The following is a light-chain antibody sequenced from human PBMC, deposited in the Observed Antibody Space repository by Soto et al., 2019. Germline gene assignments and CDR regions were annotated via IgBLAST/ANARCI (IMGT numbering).Light chain of an antibody. V-gene: IGLV2-14*01. Sequence: QSALTQPASVSGSPGQSITISCTGTSSDIGAYMYVSWYQQHPGKAPKLMIYDVGNRPSGVSNRFSGSKSGNTASLTISGLQAEDEADYYCSSYTSSSTLVFGGGTQLTVL. CDR2: DVG. J-gene: IGLJ2*01. CDR3: SSYTSSSTLV. CDR1: SSDIGAYMY.